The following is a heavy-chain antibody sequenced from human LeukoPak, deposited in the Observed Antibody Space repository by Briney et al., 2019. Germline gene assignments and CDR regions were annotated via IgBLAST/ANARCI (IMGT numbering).Heavy chain of an antibody. CDR2: IYHSGST. D-gene: IGHD4-23*01. Sequence: SETLSLTCTVSGGSISSSSYYWGWLRQPPGKGLEWIGYIYHSGSTYYNPSLKSRVTISVDRSKNQFSLKLSSVTAADTAVYYCARNDYGGKPDYWGQGTLVTVSS. J-gene: IGHJ4*02. CDR3: ARNDYGGKPDY. V-gene: IGHV4-30-2*01. CDR1: GGSISSSSYY.